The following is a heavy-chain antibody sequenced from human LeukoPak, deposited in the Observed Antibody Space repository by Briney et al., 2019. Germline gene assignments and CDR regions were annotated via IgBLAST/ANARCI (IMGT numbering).Heavy chain of an antibody. J-gene: IGHJ4*02. CDR3: ARDIREVGESHYFDY. D-gene: IGHD1-26*01. Sequence: SETLSLTCTVSGISITTYYWSWIRQPPGKGLEWIGLIHYSGSTTYNPSLKSRVTISIDTSKNQFSLHLSSVTAADTAVYYCARDIREVGESHYFDYWGPGNPGHRHL. CDR2: IHYSGST. V-gene: IGHV4-59*01. CDR1: GISITTYY.